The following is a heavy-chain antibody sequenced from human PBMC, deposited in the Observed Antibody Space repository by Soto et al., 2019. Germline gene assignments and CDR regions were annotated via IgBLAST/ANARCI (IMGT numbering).Heavy chain of an antibody. D-gene: IGHD1-1*01. V-gene: IGHV3-30*18. CDR1: GFTFRSYG. J-gene: IGHJ3*02. Sequence: GGSLRLSCAASGFTFRSYGMHWVRQAPGKGLEWVAVISYDGSNKYYADSVKGRFTISRDNSKNTLYLQMNSLRAEDTAVYYCAKVMGLGTFTLPTAGDAFDIWGQGTMVTVSS. CDR2: ISYDGSNK. CDR3: AKVMGLGTFTLPTAGDAFDI.